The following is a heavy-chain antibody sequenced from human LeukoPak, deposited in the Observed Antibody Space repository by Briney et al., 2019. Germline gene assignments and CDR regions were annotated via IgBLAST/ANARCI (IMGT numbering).Heavy chain of an antibody. CDR1: GGSISSSSYY. CDR3: ARDPYYYYGSGSQPFDY. Sequence: SETLSLTGTVSGGSISSSSYYWGWIRQPPGKGLEWIGSIYYSGSTYYNPSLKSRVTISVDTSKNQFSLKLSSVTAADTAIYYCARDPYYYYGSGSQPFDYWGQGTLVTVSS. CDR2: IYYSGST. J-gene: IGHJ4*02. V-gene: IGHV4-39*02. D-gene: IGHD3-10*01.